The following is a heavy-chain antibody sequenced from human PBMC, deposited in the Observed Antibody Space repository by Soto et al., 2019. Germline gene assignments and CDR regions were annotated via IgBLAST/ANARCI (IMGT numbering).Heavy chain of an antibody. CDR3: AIHQDTATWFDP. V-gene: IGHV1-69*13. J-gene: IGHJ5*02. CDR1: GGTFSSYA. Sequence: GASVKVSCKASGGTFSSYAISWVRQAPGQGLEWMGGIIPIFGTANYAQKFQGRVTITADESTGTAYMELSSLRSEDTAVYYCAIHQDTATWFDPWGQGTLVTVSS. CDR2: IIPIFGTA. D-gene: IGHD5-18*01.